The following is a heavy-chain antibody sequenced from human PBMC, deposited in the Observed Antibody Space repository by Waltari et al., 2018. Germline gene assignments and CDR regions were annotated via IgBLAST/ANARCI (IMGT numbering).Heavy chain of an antibody. V-gene: IGHV1-69*01. J-gene: IGHJ4*02. CDR1: GGTFSSYA. D-gene: IGHD5-18*01. CDR3: VRGIGYSYAFDY. Sequence: QVQLVQSGAAVRRPGSSVKVSCKASGGTFSSYALRCVRQAPAQGLEWMGGIIPIFGTANYTQKSQGRVTITADESTSTADMELRSLRSEDTAVYYCVRGIGYSYAFDYWGQGTLVTVSS. CDR2: IIPIFGTA.